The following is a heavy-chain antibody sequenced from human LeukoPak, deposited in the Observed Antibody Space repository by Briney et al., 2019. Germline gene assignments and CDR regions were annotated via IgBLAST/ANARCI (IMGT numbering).Heavy chain of an antibody. CDR2: ISSSGSTI. D-gene: IGHD4-17*01. V-gene: IGHV3-48*03. J-gene: IGHJ3*02. CDR1: GFTFSSYE. Sequence: GSLRLSCAASGFTFSSYEMNWVRQAPGKGLEWVSYISSSGSTIYYADSVKGRFTISRDNAKNSLYLQMNSLRAEDTAVYYCARVTTVTRGAFDIWGQGTMVTVSS. CDR3: ARVTTVTRGAFDI.